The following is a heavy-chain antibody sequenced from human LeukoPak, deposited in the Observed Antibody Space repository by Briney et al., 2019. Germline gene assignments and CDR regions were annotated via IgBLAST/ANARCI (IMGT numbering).Heavy chain of an antibody. CDR3: ASKTAAGTLDSYYYYMDV. CDR2: IIPIFGTA. V-gene: IGHV1-69*05. J-gene: IGHJ6*03. Sequence: GSSMKVSCKASGGTFISYAISWVRQAPGQGLEWMGGIIPIFGTANYAQKFQGRVTITTDESTSTAYMELSSLRSEDTAVYYCASKTAAGTLDSYYYYMDVWGKGTTVTVSS. D-gene: IGHD6-13*01. CDR1: GGTFISYA.